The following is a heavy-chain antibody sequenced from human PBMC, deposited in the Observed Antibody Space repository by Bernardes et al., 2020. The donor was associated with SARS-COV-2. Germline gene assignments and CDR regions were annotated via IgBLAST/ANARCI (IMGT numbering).Heavy chain of an antibody. J-gene: IGHJ4*02. CDR2: INHSGST. CDR3: ARWGTNGSGVYFDY. Sequence: SETLSLTCAVYGGSFSGYYWSWIRQPPGKGLEWIGEINHSGSTNYNPSLKSRVTISVDTSKNQFSLKLSSVTAADTAVYYCARWGTNGSGVYFDYWGQGTLVTVSS. CDR1: GGSFSGYY. D-gene: IGHD3-10*01. V-gene: IGHV4-34*01.